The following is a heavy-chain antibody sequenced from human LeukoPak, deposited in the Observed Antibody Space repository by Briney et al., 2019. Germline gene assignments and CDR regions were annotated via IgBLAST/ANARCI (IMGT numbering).Heavy chain of an antibody. D-gene: IGHD3-22*01. V-gene: IGHV4-31*03. J-gene: IGHJ4*02. CDR2: IYYSGST. Sequence: SQTLSLTCTVSGGSISSGSYYCSWIRQHPGKGLEWIGYIYYSGSTYYNPSLKSRVTISVDTSKNQFSLKLSSVTAADTAVYYCACGYDSDYASFDYWGQGTLVTVSS. CDR1: GGSISSGSYY. CDR3: ACGYDSDYASFDY.